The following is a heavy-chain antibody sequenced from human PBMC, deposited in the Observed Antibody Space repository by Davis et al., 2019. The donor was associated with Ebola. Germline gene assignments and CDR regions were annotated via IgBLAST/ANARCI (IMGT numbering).Heavy chain of an antibody. V-gene: IGHV3-53*01. D-gene: IGHD3-16*01. J-gene: IGHJ4*02. Sequence: GESLKISCVASGFTVSGNDMSWVRQAPGKGLEWVSVIYRGGDTYYADSVKGRFTISRDTSKNTVYLQMKSLRAEDTAVYYCARGPGGRSIFDYWGQGTLVTVSS. CDR2: IYRGGDT. CDR3: ARGPGGRSIFDY. CDR1: GFTVSGND.